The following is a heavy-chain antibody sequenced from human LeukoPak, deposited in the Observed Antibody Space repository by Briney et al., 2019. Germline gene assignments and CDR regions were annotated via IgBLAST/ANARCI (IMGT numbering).Heavy chain of an antibody. V-gene: IGHV1-18*01. CDR2: ISAYNGNT. J-gene: IGHJ3*02. D-gene: IGHD3-10*01. Sequence: ASVKVSCKASGYTFTSYGISWVRQAPGQGLEWMGWISAYNGNTNYAQKLQGRVTMTTDTSTSTAYMELRSLRSDDTAVYYCARKDYYGSGSYYLTSPDAFDIWGQGTMVTVSS. CDR1: GYTFTSYG. CDR3: ARKDYYGSGSYYLTSPDAFDI.